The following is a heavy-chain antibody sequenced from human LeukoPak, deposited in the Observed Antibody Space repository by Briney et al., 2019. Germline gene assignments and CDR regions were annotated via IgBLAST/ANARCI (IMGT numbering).Heavy chain of an antibody. CDR2: IWYDGSQK. Sequence: AGGSLRLSCIGSGFTFSSYGIHCVRQAPGKGLEWVAVIWYDGSQKYHADSLKGRFTISRDNSKNTVYLQMNSLRADDTAVYYCARWGTSASIDYWGQGTLVTVSP. CDR1: GFTFSSYG. V-gene: IGHV3-33*01. CDR3: ARWGTSASIDY. D-gene: IGHD3-16*01. J-gene: IGHJ4*02.